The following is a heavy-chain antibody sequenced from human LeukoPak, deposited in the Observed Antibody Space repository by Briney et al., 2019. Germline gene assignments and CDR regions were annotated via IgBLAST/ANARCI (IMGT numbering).Heavy chain of an antibody. V-gene: IGHV3-21*04. J-gene: IGHJ4*02. D-gene: IGHD3-10*01. Sequence: PGGSLRLSCAASGFTFSSYSMNWVRQAPGKGLEWVSSISSSSAYIYYADSVKGRVTISRDDAKNSLYLQMNSMRADDAAVYYCAKVPRGVIMLIFFDYWGQGTLVTVSS. CDR2: ISSSSAYI. CDR3: AKVPRGVIMLIFFDY. CDR1: GFTFSSYS.